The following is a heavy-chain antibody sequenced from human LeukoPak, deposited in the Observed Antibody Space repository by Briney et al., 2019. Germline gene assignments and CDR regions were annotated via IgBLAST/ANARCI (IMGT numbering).Heavy chain of an antibody. V-gene: IGHV3-30*18. CDR2: ISYDGSNK. Sequence: GGSLRLSCAASGFTFSSYGMHWVRQAPGKGLEWVAVISYDGSNKYYADSVKGRFTISRDNSKNTLYLQMNSLRAEDTAVYYCAKFSSIYDFWSGNDYWGQGTLVTVSS. CDR1: GFTFSSYG. J-gene: IGHJ4*02. CDR3: AKFSSIYDFWSGNDY. D-gene: IGHD3-3*01.